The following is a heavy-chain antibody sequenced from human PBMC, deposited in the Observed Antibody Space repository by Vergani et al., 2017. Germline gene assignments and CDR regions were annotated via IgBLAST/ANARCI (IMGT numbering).Heavy chain of an antibody. CDR1: GYTLTELS. Sequence: QVQLVQSGAEVKKPGASVKVSCKVSGYTLTELSMHWVRQATGKGLEWMGGFDPEDGETIYAQKFQGRVTMTEDTSTDTAYMELSSLRSEDTAVYYCATVRRVLTFGGVINWAFDIWGQGTMVTVSS. CDR2: FDPEDGET. CDR3: ATVRRVLTFGGVINWAFDI. J-gene: IGHJ3*02. D-gene: IGHD3-16*01. V-gene: IGHV1-24*01.